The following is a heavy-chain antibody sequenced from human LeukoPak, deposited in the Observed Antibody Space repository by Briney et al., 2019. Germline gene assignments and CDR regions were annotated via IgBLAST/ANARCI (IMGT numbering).Heavy chain of an antibody. D-gene: IGHD3/OR15-3a*01. CDR3: ARQTGSGLFILP. Sequence: PSETLSLTCTVSGYSISSGYYWGWIRQPPGKGLEWIGGIYHSGSTYYNPSLKSQVSISIDTSKNQFSLKLTSVTAADTAVYYCARQTGSGLFILPGGQGTLVTVSS. V-gene: IGHV4-38-2*02. CDR2: IYHSGST. CDR1: GYSISSGYY. J-gene: IGHJ4*02.